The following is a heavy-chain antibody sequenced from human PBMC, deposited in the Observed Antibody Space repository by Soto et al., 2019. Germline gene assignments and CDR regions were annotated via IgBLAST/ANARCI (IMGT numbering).Heavy chain of an antibody. Sequence: EVQLLDSGGDLVQPGGSLRLSCAASGFIFSNYAMNWVRQTPGKGLEWVSGISGSGVKTYYAYSVKGRFTMSRDDSNTTLFLQMHSLRAEDTAVYYCTKGPPGDYFWGRNIPICYFDYCGQGTLVTVSA. CDR1: GFIFSNYA. D-gene: IGHD3-16*01. CDR2: ISGSGVKT. CDR3: TKGPPGDYFWGRNIPICYFDY. V-gene: IGHV3-23*01. J-gene: IGHJ4*03.